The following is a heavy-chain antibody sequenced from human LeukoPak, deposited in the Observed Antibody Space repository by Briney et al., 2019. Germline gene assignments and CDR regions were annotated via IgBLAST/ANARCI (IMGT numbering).Heavy chain of an antibody. CDR2: IKQDGSEK. V-gene: IGHV3-7*01. D-gene: IGHD4-23*01. CDR1: GFTFSSYW. Sequence: GGSLRLSCAASGFTFSSYWMSWFRQAPGKGLEGLPNIKQDGSEKYYVDSVKGRFTISRDNAKNSLYLQMNSLRAEDTAVYYCARDDDYGGNGAFDIWGQGTMVTVSS. CDR3: ARDDDYGGNGAFDI. J-gene: IGHJ3*02.